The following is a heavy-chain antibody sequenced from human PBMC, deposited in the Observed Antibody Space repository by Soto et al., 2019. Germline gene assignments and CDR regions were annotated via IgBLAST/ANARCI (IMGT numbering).Heavy chain of an antibody. J-gene: IGHJ6*02. D-gene: IGHD3-10*01. V-gene: IGHV3-23*01. Sequence: EVQLLESGGGLVQPGGSLRLSCAASGFTFSSYAMSWVRQAPGKGLEWVSAISGSGGSTYYADSVKGRFTISRDNSKNTRYLQLNSLRAADTAVYYCAKGPHYYGAGSQYGMDVWGQGTTVTVSS. CDR2: ISGSGGST. CDR3: AKGPHYYGAGSQYGMDV. CDR1: GFTFSSYA.